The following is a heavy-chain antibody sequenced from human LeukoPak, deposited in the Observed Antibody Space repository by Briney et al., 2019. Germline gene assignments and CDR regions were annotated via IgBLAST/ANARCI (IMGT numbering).Heavy chain of an antibody. Sequence: ASVKVSCKASGYTFTSYGISWVRQAPGQGLEWMGWISAYNGNTNYAQKLQGRVTMTTDTSTSTAYMELRSLRSDDTAVYYCARDRFVVVTPNWFDPWGQGTLVTVSS. D-gene: IGHD2-21*02. CDR2: ISAYNGNT. CDR3: ARDRFVVVTPNWFDP. CDR1: GYTFTSYG. V-gene: IGHV1-18*01. J-gene: IGHJ5*02.